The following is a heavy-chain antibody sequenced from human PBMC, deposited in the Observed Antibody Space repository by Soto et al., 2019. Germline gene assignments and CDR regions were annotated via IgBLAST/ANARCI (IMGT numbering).Heavy chain of an antibody. CDR3: ARKGYDFWSPRGGSWFDP. CDR2: IYYSGST. V-gene: IGHV4-39*01. D-gene: IGHD3-3*01. Sequence: QLQLQESGPGLVKPSETLSLTCTVSGGSISSSSYYWGWIRQPPGKGLEWIGSIYYSGSTYYNLSLKSRVTISVDTSKNQFSLKLSSVTAADTAVYYCARKGYDFWSPRGGSWFDPWGQGTLVTVSS. J-gene: IGHJ5*02. CDR1: GGSISSSSYY.